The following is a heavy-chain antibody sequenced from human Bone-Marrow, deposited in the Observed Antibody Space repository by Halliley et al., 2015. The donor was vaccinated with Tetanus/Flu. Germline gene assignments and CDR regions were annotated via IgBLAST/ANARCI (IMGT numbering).Heavy chain of an antibody. D-gene: IGHD2-2*01. V-gene: IGHV3-11*03. Sequence: ISTSGTCTNYADAVKGRFTIPRDNAENSLYLQMNRLRAEDAAGYYCARADYGSGTGCFYALYFDYWGQGTLVTVSS. J-gene: IGHJ4*02. CDR3: ARADYGSGTGCFYALYFDY. CDR2: ISTSGTCT.